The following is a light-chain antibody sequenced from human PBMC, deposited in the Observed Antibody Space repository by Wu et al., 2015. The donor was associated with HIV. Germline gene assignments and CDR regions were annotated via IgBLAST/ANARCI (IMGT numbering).Light chain of an antibody. CDR3: QQLNSFPLT. V-gene: IGKV1-13*02. Sequence: AIQLTQSPSSLSASIGDRVNITCRASQDIFTYLAWYQQTPGKAPRVLIYDASTLQRGVSSRFRGSGSGADFTLTISGLQREDFAIYFCQQLNSFPLTFGQGSRLEI. J-gene: IGKJ5*01. CDR1: QDIFTY. CDR2: DAS.